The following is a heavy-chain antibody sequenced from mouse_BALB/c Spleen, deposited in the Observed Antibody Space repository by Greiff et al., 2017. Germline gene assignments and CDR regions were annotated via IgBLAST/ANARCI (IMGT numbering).Heavy chain of an antibody. CDR2: IYPGNSDT. CDR1: GYTFTSYW. CDR3: TRSHTMITTWFAY. D-gene: IGHD2-4*01. Sequence: DVKLQESGTVLARPGASVKMSCKASGYTFTSYWMHWVKQRPGQGLEWIGAIYPGNSDTSYNQKFKGKAKLTAVTSTSTAYMELSSLTNEDSAVYYCTRSHTMITTWFAYWGQGTLVTVSA. J-gene: IGHJ3*01. V-gene: IGHV1-5*01.